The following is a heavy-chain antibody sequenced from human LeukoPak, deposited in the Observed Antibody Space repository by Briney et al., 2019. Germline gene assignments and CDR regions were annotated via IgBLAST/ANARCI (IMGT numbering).Heavy chain of an antibody. V-gene: IGHV4-34*01. CDR1: GGSFSGYY. J-gene: IGHJ5*02. D-gene: IGHD3-9*01. CDR3: ARRKYDILRP. CDR2: MNHSGSA. Sequence: SETLSLTCAVYGGSFSGYYWTWIRQPPGKGLEWIGEMNHSGSANYNPSLKSRVTISVDTSKNQCSLRLSSVTAADTAVYYCARRKYDILRPWGQGTLVTVSS.